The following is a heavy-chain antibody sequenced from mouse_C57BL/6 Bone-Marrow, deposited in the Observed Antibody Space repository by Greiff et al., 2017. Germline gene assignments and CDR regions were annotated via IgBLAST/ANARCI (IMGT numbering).Heavy chain of an antibody. CDR1: GFSLTSYG. J-gene: IGHJ1*03. Sequence: VQLQQSGPGLVQPSQSLSITCTVSGFSLTSYGVHWVRQSPGKGLEWLGVLWSGGSTDYNAAFISRLSISKDNSKSQVFFKMNSLQADDTAIYYCARESFYYDYDGWYFDVWGTGTTVTVSS. CDR3: ARESFYYDYDGWYFDV. D-gene: IGHD2-4*01. V-gene: IGHV2-2*01. CDR2: LWSGGST.